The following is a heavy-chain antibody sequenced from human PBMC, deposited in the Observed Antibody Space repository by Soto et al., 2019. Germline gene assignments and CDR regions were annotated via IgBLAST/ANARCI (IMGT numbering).Heavy chain of an antibody. CDR1: GLTFSSYA. CDR3: AKGIVRKYYYNGMDV. CDR2: ISGSGGST. D-gene: IGHD3-16*02. Sequence: GGSLRLSCAASGLTFSSYAMSWVRQAPGKGLEWVSGISGSGGSTYYADSVKGRFTISRDNSKNTLYLQMNSLRAEDTAVYYCAKGIVRKYYYNGMDVWGQGTTVTVSS. V-gene: IGHV3-23*01. J-gene: IGHJ6*02.